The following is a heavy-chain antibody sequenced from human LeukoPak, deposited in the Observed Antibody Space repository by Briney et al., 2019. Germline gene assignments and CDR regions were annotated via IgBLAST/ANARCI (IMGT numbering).Heavy chain of an antibody. D-gene: IGHD5-24*01. V-gene: IGHV1-69*06. J-gene: IGHJ4*02. CDR1: GGTFSSYA. CDR3: ARDGVVEMATIGGFDY. CDR2: IIPIFGTA. Sequence: ASVKVSCKASGGTFSSYAISWVRQAPGQGLEWMGGIIPIFGTANYAQKFQGRVTITADKSTSTAYMELRSLRSDDTAVYYCARDGVVEMATIGGFDYWGQGTLVTVSS.